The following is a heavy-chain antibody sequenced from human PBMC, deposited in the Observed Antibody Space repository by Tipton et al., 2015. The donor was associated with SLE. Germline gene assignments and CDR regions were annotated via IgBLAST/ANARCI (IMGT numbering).Heavy chain of an antibody. V-gene: IGHV1-69*09. J-gene: IGHJ4*02. CDR2: IIPILGIA. CDR1: GGTFSSYT. CDR3: ARDNGYGAAAGT. D-gene: IGHD6-13*01. Sequence: QLVQSGAEVKKPGSSVKVSCKASGGTFSSYTISWVRQAPGQGLEWMGRIIPILGIANYAQKFQGRVTITADKSTSTAYMELSSLRSEDTAVYYCARDNGYGAAAGTWGQGTLVTVSS.